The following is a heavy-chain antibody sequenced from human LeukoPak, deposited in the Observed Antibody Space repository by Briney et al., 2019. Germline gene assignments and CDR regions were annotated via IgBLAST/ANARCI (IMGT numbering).Heavy chain of an antibody. CDR2: FDPEDGET. CDR1: GYTLTELS. Sequence: ASVKVSCKVSGYTLTELSMHWVRQAPGKGLEWMGGFDPEDGETIYAQKFQGRVTITEDTSTDTAYMELSSLRSEDTAVYYCETQVAFDIWGQGTMATVSP. V-gene: IGHV1-24*01. CDR3: ETQVAFDI. J-gene: IGHJ3*02.